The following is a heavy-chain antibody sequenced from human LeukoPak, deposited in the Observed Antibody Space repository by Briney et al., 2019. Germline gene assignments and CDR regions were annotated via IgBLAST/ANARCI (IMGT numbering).Heavy chain of an antibody. Sequence: SQTLSLTCAVSGGSISSGGYSWSWIRQPPGKGLEWIGYIYHSGSTYYNPSLKSRVTISVDTSKNQFSLKLSSVTAADTAVYYCARDSSGYLTFDIWGQGTMVTVSS. CDR3: ARDSSGYLTFDI. CDR1: GGSISSGGYS. CDR2: IYHSGST. J-gene: IGHJ3*02. V-gene: IGHV4-30-2*01. D-gene: IGHD3-22*01.